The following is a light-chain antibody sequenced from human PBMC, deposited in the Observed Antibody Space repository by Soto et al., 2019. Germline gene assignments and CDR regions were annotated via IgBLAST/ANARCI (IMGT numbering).Light chain of an antibody. Sequence: QSALTQPASVSGSPGQSITISCTGTTSDLGAYNFVSWYQQHPGKAPKLMIYEVTNRPSGVSNRFSGSKSDNTASLTISGLQAEDEADYYCQSYDSSLSAWVFGGGTQLTVL. V-gene: IGLV2-14*01. CDR1: TSDLGAYNF. J-gene: IGLJ3*02. CDR3: QSYDSSLSAWV. CDR2: EVT.